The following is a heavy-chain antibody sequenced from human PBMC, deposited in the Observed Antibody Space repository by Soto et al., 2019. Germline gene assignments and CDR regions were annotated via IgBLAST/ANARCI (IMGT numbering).Heavy chain of an antibody. Sequence: QVQLQESGPGLVKPSETLSLTCTVSGGSISSYYWNWIRQYPGKGLEWVGYMYYGRSTNYNPSLKSRVTLSGDTSKNQFSLKLSSVTAADTAVYYCARSTGYGDSYFDYWGQGILVTVSS. CDR1: GGSISSYY. CDR2: MYYGRST. V-gene: IGHV4-59*01. CDR3: ARSTGYGDSYFDY. J-gene: IGHJ4*02. D-gene: IGHD4-17*01.